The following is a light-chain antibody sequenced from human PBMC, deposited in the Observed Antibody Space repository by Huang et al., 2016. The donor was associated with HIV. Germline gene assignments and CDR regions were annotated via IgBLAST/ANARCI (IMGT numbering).Light chain of an antibody. CDR3: QRYDSAPRA. Sequence: DIQMTQSPASLSASTGIRVTVTCRASQDIGNFVAWFQQKPGKVPRLLIYAASVLQSGVPSRFSGRGSGTDFTLTITNFQAEDVATYDCQRYDSAPRAFGQGTKVDLK. CDR1: QDIGNF. V-gene: IGKV1-27*01. CDR2: AAS. J-gene: IGKJ1*01.